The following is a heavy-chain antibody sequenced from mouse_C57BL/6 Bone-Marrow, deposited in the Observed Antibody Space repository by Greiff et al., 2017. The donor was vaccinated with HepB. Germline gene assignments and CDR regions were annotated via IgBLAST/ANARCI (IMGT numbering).Heavy chain of an antibody. CDR2: LYPRSGNT. Sequence: QVQLQQSGAELARPGASVKLSCKASGYTFTSYGISWVKQRTGQGLEWIGELYPRSGNTYYNEKFKGKATLTADKSSSPAYMELRSLTSEDSAVYFCAIDYYGTTYYYAMDYWGQGTSVTVSS. CDR3: AIDYYGTTYYYAMDY. CDR1: GYTFTSYG. D-gene: IGHD1-1*01. J-gene: IGHJ4*01. V-gene: IGHV1-81*01.